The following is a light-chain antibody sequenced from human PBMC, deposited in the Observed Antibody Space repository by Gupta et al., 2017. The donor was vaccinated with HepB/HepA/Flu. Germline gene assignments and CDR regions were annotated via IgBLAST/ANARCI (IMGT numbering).Light chain of an antibody. Sequence: FLLPQPHPVPASPGKPVTISCTRSSGSIAISYVLWYQQRPRSAPTTVIYADDHSPSGVPDRFSGSIDSSSNAAPLTISVQSTEDEADYYCQSKDSSTRVFGGGTKLTVL. J-gene: IGLJ3*02. CDR1: SGSIAISY. V-gene: IGLV6-57*03. CDR3: QSKDSSTRV. CDR2: ADD.